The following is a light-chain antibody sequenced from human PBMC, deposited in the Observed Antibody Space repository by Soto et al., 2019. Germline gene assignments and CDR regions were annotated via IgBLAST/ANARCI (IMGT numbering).Light chain of an antibody. CDR1: SIDVGGYNY. V-gene: IGLV2-14*03. Sequence: QSALTQPASVSGSPGQSITISCTGTSIDVGGYNYVSWYQHHPGKAPKLMIYDVTDRPSGISFRFSGSKSGNTASLTISRLQAEDEADYYCSSYSSSNTVLFGAGTKLTV. CDR2: DVT. CDR3: SSYSSSNTVL. J-gene: IGLJ2*01.